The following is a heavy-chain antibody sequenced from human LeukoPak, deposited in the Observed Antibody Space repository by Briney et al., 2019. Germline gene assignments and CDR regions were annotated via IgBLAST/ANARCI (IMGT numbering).Heavy chain of an antibody. CDR3: ARPPPRLDGSGWYYFDY. D-gene: IGHD6-19*01. J-gene: IGHJ4*02. Sequence: GGSLRLSCAASGFTFSSYGMHWVRQAPGKGLEWVAVMWFDGSNIYYADSVKGRFTISRDNSKNTLYLQMNSLRAEDTAVYYCARPPPRLDGSGWYYFDYWGQGTLVTVSS. CDR2: MWFDGSNI. CDR1: GFTFSSYG. V-gene: IGHV3-33*01.